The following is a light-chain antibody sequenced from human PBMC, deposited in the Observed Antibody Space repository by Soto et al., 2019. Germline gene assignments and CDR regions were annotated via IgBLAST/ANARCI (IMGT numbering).Light chain of an antibody. V-gene: IGKV3-15*01. J-gene: IGKJ5*01. CDR3: QQYNGKIT. Sequence: EIVMTQSPANLSVSPGERATLSCRASQRVSSNLAWYQQKPGQAPRLLIYGASTRASGTPARFSGSGSGKEFTLTISSLQAEDFAVYYCQQYNGKITFGQGTLLEIK. CDR2: GAS. CDR1: QRVSSN.